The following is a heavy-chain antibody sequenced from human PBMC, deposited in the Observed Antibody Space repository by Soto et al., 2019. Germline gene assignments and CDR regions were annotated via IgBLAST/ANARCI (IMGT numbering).Heavy chain of an antibody. V-gene: IGHV4-34*01. D-gene: IGHD2-15*01. CDR2: INHTGDT. CDR3: AREVGYYSAARRNLYFDY. J-gene: IGHJ4*02. Sequence: SETLSLGCAVSGGSFSGDYWSWVRQTPGKGLEWIGDINHTGDTNYNPSLKSRVMISVDTAKNKFSLNVTSVTDADTAVYYCAREVGYYSAARRNLYFDYWGPGTLVT. CDR1: GGSFSGDY.